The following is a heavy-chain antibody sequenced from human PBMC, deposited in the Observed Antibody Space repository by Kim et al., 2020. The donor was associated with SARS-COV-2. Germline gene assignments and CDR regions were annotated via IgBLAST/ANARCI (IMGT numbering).Heavy chain of an antibody. D-gene: IGHD3-10*01. J-gene: IGHJ5*02. CDR2: TYYSGGD. CDR3: TRQKEFNDWLDP. CDR1: GDYFINNEYF. Sequence: SETLSLTCTVSGDYFINNEYFWAWVRQPPGKGLEWIGMTYYSGGDYFNPSLKSRLTFAIDKSRNQVSLKMTSMTAADTAVYYCTRQKEFNDWLDPWGQG. V-gene: IGHV4-39*01.